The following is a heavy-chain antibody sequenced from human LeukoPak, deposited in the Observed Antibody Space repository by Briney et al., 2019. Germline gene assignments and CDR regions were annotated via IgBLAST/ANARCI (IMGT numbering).Heavy chain of an antibody. CDR2: IIPILGIA. CDR3: ATRAGSSGWYEDY. D-gene: IGHD6-19*01. CDR1: GGTFSSYA. V-gene: IGHV1-69*04. J-gene: IGHJ4*02. Sequence: SVKVSCKASGGTFSSYAISWVRQAPGQGLEWMGRIIPILGIANYAQKFQGRVTITADKSTSTAYMELSSLRSEDTAVYYCATRAGSSGWYEDYWGQGTLVTVSS.